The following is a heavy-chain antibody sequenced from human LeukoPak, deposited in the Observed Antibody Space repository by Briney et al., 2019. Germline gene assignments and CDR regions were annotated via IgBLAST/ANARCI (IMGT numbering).Heavy chain of an antibody. CDR1: GGSISSSNW. V-gene: IGHV4-4*02. CDR3: ARDRWNYRKGLDY. D-gene: IGHD1-7*01. CDR2: IYHSGTT. Sequence: PSETLSLTCVVSGGSISSSNWWSWVRQPPGKGLEWIGEIYHSGTTNYNPSLKSRVTISVDKSKNQLSLKLTSVTAADTAVYYCARDRWNYRKGLDYWGQGTLVTVSS. J-gene: IGHJ4*02.